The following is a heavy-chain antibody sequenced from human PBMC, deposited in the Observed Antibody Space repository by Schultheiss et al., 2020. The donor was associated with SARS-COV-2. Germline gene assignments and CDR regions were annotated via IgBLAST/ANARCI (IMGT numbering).Heavy chain of an antibody. CDR2: ISWNSGSI. CDR1: GFTFDDYA. V-gene: IGHV3-9*01. J-gene: IGHJ4*02. Sequence: SLKISCAASGFTFDDYAMHWVRQAPGKGLEWVSGISWNSGSIGYADSVKGRFTISRDNAKNSLYLQMNSLRAEDTAVYYCARAPAGIAAAGPRGDYWGQGTLVTVSS. CDR3: ARAPAGIAAAGPRGDY. D-gene: IGHD6-13*01.